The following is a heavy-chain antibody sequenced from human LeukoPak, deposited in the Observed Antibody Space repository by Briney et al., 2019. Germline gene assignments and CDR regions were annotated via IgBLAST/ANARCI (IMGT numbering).Heavy chain of an antibody. D-gene: IGHD5-24*01. CDR2: INPSGTT. CDR1: GGSFSGYY. J-gene: IGHJ4*02. CDR3: ARGQGRDGYNGILDY. V-gene: IGHV4-34*01. Sequence: SETLSLTCAVYGGSFSGYYWTWIRQPPGKGLEWIGEINPSGTTNHNPSLKSRVTISVDRSKNQFSLKLRSVTAADTAVFYCARGQGRDGYNGILDYWGQGALVTVSS.